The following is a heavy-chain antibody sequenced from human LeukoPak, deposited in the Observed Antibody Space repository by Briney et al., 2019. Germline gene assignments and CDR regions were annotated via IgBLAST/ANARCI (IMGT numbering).Heavy chain of an antibody. D-gene: IGHD1-26*01. Sequence: ASVKVSCKASGSTFTGYYMHWVRQAPGQGLEWMGWINPNRGGTNYAQKFQGRVTMTRDTSISTAYMELSRLRSDDTAVYYGARGNRIVGATRALDYWGQGTRVTVSS. CDR2: INPNRGGT. V-gene: IGHV1-2*02. J-gene: IGHJ4*02. CDR1: GSTFTGYY. CDR3: ARGNRIVGATRALDY.